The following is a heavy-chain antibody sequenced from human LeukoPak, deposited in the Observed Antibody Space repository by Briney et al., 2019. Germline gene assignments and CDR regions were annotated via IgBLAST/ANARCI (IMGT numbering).Heavy chain of an antibody. CDR1: GGSFSGYY. CDR2: NNHSGST. V-gene: IGHV4-34*01. CDR3: ATCDFREPRPIHCSK. J-gene: IGHJ4*02. Sequence: SETLSHTCAVYGGSFSGYYWSWIRQPPGKGLEWIGENNHSGSTNYNPSFKSRVTISVDTSKNQFSLKLSSVTAADTAVYYCATCDFREPRPIHCSKWGQGTLVTVSS. D-gene: IGHD6-6*01.